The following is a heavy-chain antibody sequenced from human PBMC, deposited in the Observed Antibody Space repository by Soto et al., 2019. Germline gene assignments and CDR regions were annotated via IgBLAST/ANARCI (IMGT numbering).Heavy chain of an antibody. CDR2: IYYSGST. V-gene: IGHV4-39*01. Sequence: SETLSLTCTVSGGSISSSSYYWGWIRQPPGKGLEWIGSIYYSGSTYYNPSLKSRVTISVDTSKNQFSLKLSSVTAADTAVYYCARRPEAIFGVGTFDYWGQGTLVTVSS. D-gene: IGHD3-3*01. CDR3: ARRPEAIFGVGTFDY. J-gene: IGHJ4*02. CDR1: GGSISSSSYY.